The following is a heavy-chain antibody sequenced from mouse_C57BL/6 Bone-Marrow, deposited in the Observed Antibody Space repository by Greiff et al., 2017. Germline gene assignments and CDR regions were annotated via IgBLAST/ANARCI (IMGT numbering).Heavy chain of an antibody. V-gene: IGHV14-4*01. CDR3: TTGTVVADWYFDV. J-gene: IGHJ1*03. CDR2: IDPENGDP. Sequence: VQLKESGAELVRPGASVKLSCTASGFNIKDDYMHWVKQRPEQGLEWIGWIDPENGDPEYASKFQGKATITADTSSNTAYLQVSSLTSEDTAVYYCTTGTVVADWYFDVWGTGTTVTVAA. D-gene: IGHD1-1*01. CDR1: GFNIKDDY.